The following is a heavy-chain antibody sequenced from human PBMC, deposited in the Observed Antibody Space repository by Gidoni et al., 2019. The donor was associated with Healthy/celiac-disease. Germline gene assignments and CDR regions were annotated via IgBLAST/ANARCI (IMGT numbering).Heavy chain of an antibody. Sequence: EVQLLESGGGLVQPGGSLRLSCAASGSLVSSYAMSWVRQAPGKGLEWVSAISGSGGSTYYADSVKGRFTISRDNPKNTLYLQMNSLRAEDTAVYYCAKDRIEDYEVDYWGQGTLVTVSS. J-gene: IGHJ4*02. CDR1: GSLVSSYA. CDR2: ISGSGGST. CDR3: AKDRIEDYEVDY. D-gene: IGHD4-17*01. V-gene: IGHV3-23*01.